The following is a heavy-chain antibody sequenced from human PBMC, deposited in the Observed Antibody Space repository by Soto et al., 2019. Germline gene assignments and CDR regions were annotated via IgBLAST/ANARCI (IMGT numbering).Heavy chain of an antibody. CDR3: ARDLSPRGYSYGYCAY. D-gene: IGHD5-18*01. CDR1: GYTFTSYG. Sequence: GASVKVSCKASGYTFTSYGISWVRQAPGQGLEWMGWISAYNGNTNYAQKLQGRVTMTTDTSTSTAYMELRGLRSDDTAVYYCARDLSPRGYSYGYCAYWGQGTLVTVSS. V-gene: IGHV1-18*01. J-gene: IGHJ4*02. CDR2: ISAYNGNT.